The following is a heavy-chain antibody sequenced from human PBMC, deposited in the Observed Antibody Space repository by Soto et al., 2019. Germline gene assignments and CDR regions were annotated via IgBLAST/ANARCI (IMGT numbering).Heavy chain of an antibody. CDR3: AREGLMTAMVKGYYYYYGMDV. D-gene: IGHD5-18*01. CDR1: GFTFSSYS. J-gene: IGHJ6*02. V-gene: IGHV3-48*01. Sequence: GGSLRLSCAASGFTFSSYSMNWVRQAPGKGLEWVSYISSSSSTIYYADSVKGRFTISRDNAKNSLYLQMNSLRAEDTAVYYCAREGLMTAMVKGYYYYYGMDVWGQWTTVTVSS. CDR2: ISSSSSTI.